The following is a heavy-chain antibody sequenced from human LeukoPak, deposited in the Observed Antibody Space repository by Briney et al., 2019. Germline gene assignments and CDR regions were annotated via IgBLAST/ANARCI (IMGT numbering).Heavy chain of an antibody. D-gene: IGHD5-18*01. CDR1: GFTFSSYY. Sequence: GGSLRLSCAASGFTFSSYYMSWVRQAPGKGLEWVSNIKQDGSGKYYVDSVKGRFTISRDNAKNSLFLQMNSLRAEDTSVYYCARERPPNRYSYKKHLEVHYYYMDVWGKGTTVTISS. J-gene: IGHJ6*03. CDR2: IKQDGSGK. V-gene: IGHV3-7*01. CDR3: ARERPPNRYSYKKHLEVHYYYMDV.